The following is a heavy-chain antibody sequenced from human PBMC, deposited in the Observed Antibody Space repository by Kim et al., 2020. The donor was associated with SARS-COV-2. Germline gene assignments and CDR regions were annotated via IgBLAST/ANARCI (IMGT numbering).Heavy chain of an antibody. CDR3: ARDAAAGT. V-gene: IGHV3-7*01. Sequence: GGSLRLSCAASGFIFGSYWMTCVRQAPGKGLEWVANIKEDGSEKYYVDSVKGRFTISRDNAKKSLYLQMNSLRAEDTAVYYCARDAAAGTWGQGTLVTVSS. D-gene: IGHD6-13*01. CDR1: GFIFGSYW. CDR2: IKEDGSEK. J-gene: IGHJ5*02.